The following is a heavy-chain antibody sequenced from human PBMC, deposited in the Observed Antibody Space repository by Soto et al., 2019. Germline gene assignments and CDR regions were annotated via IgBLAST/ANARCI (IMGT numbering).Heavy chain of an antibody. CDR3: ARPGYCSSTSCYTVSFDY. Sequence: GASVKVSCKASGYTFTSYVISWVRQAPGQGLEWMGWISAYNGNTNYAQKLQGRVTMTTDTSTSTAYTELRSLRSADTAVYYCARPGYCSSTSCYTVSFDYWGQGTLVTVSS. D-gene: IGHD2-2*02. CDR1: GYTFTSYV. J-gene: IGHJ4*02. CDR2: ISAYNGNT. V-gene: IGHV1-18*01.